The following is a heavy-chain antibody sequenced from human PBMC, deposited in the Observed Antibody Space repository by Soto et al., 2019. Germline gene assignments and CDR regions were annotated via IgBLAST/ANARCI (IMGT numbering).Heavy chain of an antibody. Sequence: SETLSLTCAVYGGSFSGYYWSWIRQPPGKGLEWIGEINHSGSTNYNPSLKSRVTISVDTSKNQFSLKLSSVTAADTAVYYCARGPARPGYSGYDWDNRPYYFDYWGQGTLVTVSS. CDR1: GGSFSGYY. V-gene: IGHV4-34*01. D-gene: IGHD5-12*01. J-gene: IGHJ4*02. CDR3: ARGPARPGYSGYDWDNRPYYFDY. CDR2: INHSGST.